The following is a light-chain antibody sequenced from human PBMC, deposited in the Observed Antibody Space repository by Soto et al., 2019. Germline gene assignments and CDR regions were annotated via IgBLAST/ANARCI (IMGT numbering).Light chain of an antibody. Sequence: VMTQSPATLSVSPGERATLSCRASESVSRNLAWYQQKPGQAPRLLIYDASTRATGIPDRFSGGGSGTEFTLTIRSLQSEDFVVYYCQQYNSWPPINCGQGTRREIK. CDR2: DAS. CDR1: ESVSRN. V-gene: IGKV3-15*01. J-gene: IGKJ5*01. CDR3: QQYNSWPPIN.